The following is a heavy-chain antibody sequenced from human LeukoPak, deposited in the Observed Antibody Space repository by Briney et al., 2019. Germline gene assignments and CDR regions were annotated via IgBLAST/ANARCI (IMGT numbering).Heavy chain of an antibody. D-gene: IGHD2-2*01. CDR1: GGSFSGYY. CDR2: INHSGST. Sequence: SETLSLTGAVYGGSFSGYYWSWIRQPPGKGLEWIGEINHSGSTNYNPSLKSRVTISVDTSKNQFSLKLSSVTAADTAVYYCARKVDCSSTSCYVANRWFDPWGQGTLVTVSS. J-gene: IGHJ5*02. V-gene: IGHV4-34*01. CDR3: ARKVDCSSTSCYVANRWFDP.